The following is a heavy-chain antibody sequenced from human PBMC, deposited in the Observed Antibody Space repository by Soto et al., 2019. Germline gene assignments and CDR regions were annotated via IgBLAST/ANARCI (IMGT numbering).Heavy chain of an antibody. CDR2: IDPMFDTS. CDR3: ATYPRPYNWIDL. D-gene: IGHD1-1*01. J-gene: IGHJ5*02. Sequence: QVRLEQSGAEVKKPGSSVRVSCQASGGALTSYPIHWVRQAPGQGLEWMGVIDPMFDTSNLAEKFKARVTFTADASTKTVYMDLNSMRSDDTAVYCCATYPRPYNWIDLWGQGTLLTVSS. CDR1: GGALTSYP. V-gene: IGHV1-69*01.